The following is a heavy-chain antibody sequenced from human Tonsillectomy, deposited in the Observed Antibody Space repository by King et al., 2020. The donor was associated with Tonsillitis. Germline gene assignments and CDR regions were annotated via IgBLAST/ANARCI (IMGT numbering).Heavy chain of an antibody. Sequence: HVQLVESGAEVKKPGASVKVSCKASGYTFTSHFMQWVRQAPGQGLEWMGSIDPRGGSTNYAQKFQGRVSMTRDTSTSTVYMELSSLRCEDTAVYFCARHNTVMITSAFGIWGQGTMVTVSS. CDR3: ARHNTVMITSAFGI. CDR2: IDPRGGST. D-gene: IGHD3-16*01. J-gene: IGHJ3*02. CDR1: GYTFTSHF. V-gene: IGHV1-46*03.